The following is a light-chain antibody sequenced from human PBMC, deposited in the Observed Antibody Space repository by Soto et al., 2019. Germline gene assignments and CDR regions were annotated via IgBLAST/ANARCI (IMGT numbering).Light chain of an antibody. V-gene: IGKV1-5*03. CDR3: QQYNSYSRT. CDR2: KAS. Sequence: DIQMTQSPCTLSASVGDRVTITCRASQSISSWLAWYQQKPGKAPKLLIYKASSLESGAPSRFSGSGSGTEFTLTVSSLQPDDFATYYCQQYNSYSRTFGQGT. CDR1: QSISSW. J-gene: IGKJ1*01.